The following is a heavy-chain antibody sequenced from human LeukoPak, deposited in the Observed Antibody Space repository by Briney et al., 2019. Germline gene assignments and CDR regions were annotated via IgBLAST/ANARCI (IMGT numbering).Heavy chain of an antibody. CDR3: ARDFYDGFALDY. V-gene: IGHV3-48*01. D-gene: IGHD2/OR15-2a*01. J-gene: IGHJ4*02. CDR1: GFTFSSYS. CDR2: ITSYSSTV. Sequence: GGSLRLSCAASGFTFSSYSMNWVRQSPGKGLEWVSYITSYSSTVYYADSVKGRFTISRDNAKNSLYLQMNSLRAEDTAVYYCARDFYDGFALDYWGQGTLVTVSS.